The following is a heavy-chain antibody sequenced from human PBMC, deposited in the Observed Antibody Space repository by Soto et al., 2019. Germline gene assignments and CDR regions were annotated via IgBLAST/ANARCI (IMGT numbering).Heavy chain of an antibody. J-gene: IGHJ4*02. CDR2: ISGSGGST. V-gene: IGHV3-23*01. Sequence: GSLRLSCAASGFTFSIYAMNWVRQAPGKGLEWVSGISGSGGSTYYADSVKGRFTISRDISKNTLYLQMNSLRAEDTAVYDCAKENYFDFWGKGTLVTVSS. CDR3: AKENYFDF. CDR1: GFTFSIYA.